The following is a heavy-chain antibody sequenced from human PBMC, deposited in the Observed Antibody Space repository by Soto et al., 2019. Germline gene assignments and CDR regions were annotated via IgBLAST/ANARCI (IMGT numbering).Heavy chain of an antibody. CDR2: IYYSGST. D-gene: IGHD5-12*01. J-gene: IGHJ4*02. V-gene: IGHV4-59*01. CDR3: ARDRGYSRYYEYYFGY. Sequence: SETLSLTCTVSGGSISNYYWSWIRQPPGKGLEWIGYIYYSGSTDYNPSLKSRVTISVDTSKNQFSLKLSSLTAADTAVYYCARDRGYSRYYEYYFGYWSQGTQVTVSS. CDR1: GGSISNYY.